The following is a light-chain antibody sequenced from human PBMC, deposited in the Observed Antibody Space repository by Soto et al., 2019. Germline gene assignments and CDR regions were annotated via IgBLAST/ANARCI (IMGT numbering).Light chain of an antibody. CDR1: QSFVYSDGNTY. CDR2: KAS. V-gene: IGKV2-30*01. J-gene: IGKJ1*01. CDR3: LKDTHWNPT. Sequence: DVVMTQSPLSLPVTLGQPASISCRSSQSFVYSDGNTYLNWFQQRPGQSPRRLIYKASNRDSGVPDRFSGSGSGTDFTLNISRLEDEDVGVYYCLKDTHWNPTFGQGTKVDIK.